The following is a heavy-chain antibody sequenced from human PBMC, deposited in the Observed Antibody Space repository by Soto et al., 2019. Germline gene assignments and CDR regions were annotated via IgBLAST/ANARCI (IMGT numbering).Heavy chain of an antibody. CDR3: AKDIRAADAVDI. D-gene: IGHD6-25*01. CDR2: ISWDGGST. V-gene: IGHV3-43*01. CDR1: GFTFDDYT. Sequence: EVQLVESGGVVVQPGGSLRLSCAASGFTFDDYTMHWVRQAPGKGLEWVSLISWDGGSTYYADSVKGRFTISRDNSKNSLYLQMNSLRTEDTALYYCAKDIRAADAVDIWGQGTMVTVSS. J-gene: IGHJ3*02.